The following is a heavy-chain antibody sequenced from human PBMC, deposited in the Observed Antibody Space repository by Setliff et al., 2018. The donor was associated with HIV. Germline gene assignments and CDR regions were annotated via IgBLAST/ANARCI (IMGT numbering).Heavy chain of an antibody. J-gene: IGHJ4*02. Sequence: PGGSLRLSCAASGFTFSSYAMHWVRQAPGKGLEWVAVISYDGSNKYYADSVKGRFTISRDNSKNTLYLQMNSLRAEDTAVYYCASLSGDYWGQGTLVTVSS. CDR1: GFTFSSYA. V-gene: IGHV3-30-3*01. CDR3: ASLSGDY. CDR2: ISYDGSNK. D-gene: IGHD7-27*01.